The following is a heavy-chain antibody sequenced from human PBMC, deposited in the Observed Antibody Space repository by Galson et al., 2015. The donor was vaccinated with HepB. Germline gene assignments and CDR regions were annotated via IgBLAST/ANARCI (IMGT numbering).Heavy chain of an antibody. CDR1: GYTFTSYG. D-gene: IGHD2-2*01. CDR3: ARDLLIVVVPAATFDY. V-gene: IGHV1-18*04. J-gene: IGHJ4*02. Sequence: SVKVSCKASGYTFTSYGISWVRQAPGQGLEWMGWISAYNGNTNYAQKLQGRVTMTTDTSTSTAYMELRSLRSDDTAVYYCARDLLIVVVPAATFDYWGQGTLVTVSS. CDR2: ISAYNGNT.